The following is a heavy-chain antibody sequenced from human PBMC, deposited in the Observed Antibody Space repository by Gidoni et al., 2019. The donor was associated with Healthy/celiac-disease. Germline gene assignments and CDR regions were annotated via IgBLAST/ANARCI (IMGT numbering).Heavy chain of an antibody. CDR2: ISSSSSYI. D-gene: IGHD2-2*01. J-gene: IGHJ6*02. Sequence: EVQLVESGGGLVKPGGSLRLSCAASGFTFSSYSMNWVRQAPGKGLEWVSSISSSSSYIYYADSVKGRFTISRDNAKNSLYLQMNSLRAEDTAVYYCARDLVPAATKYYYYGMDVWGQGTTVTVSS. V-gene: IGHV3-21*01. CDR1: GFTFSSYS. CDR3: ARDLVPAATKYYYYGMDV.